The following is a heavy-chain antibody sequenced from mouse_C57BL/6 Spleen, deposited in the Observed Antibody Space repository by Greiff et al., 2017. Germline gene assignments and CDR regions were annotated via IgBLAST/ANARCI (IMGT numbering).Heavy chain of an antibody. V-gene: IGHV14-1*01. CDR3: TLPYYSNYDWYFDV. Sequence: EVQLQQSGAELVRPGASVKLSCTASGFNIKDYYMHWVKQRPEQGLEWIGRIDPEDGDTEYAPKFQGKATMTADTSSNTAYLQLSSLTSEDTAVYYCTLPYYSNYDWYFDVWGTGTTVTVSS. CDR1: GFNIKDYY. CDR2: IDPEDGDT. D-gene: IGHD2-5*01. J-gene: IGHJ1*03.